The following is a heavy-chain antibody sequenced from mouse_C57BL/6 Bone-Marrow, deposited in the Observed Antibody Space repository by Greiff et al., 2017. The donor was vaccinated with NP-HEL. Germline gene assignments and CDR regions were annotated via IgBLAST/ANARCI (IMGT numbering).Heavy chain of an antibody. CDR3: ARDQGFFAY. J-gene: IGHJ3*01. V-gene: IGHV5-4*01. D-gene: IGHD3-2*02. Sequence: EVKLMESGGGLVKPGGSLKLSCAASGFTFSSYAMSWVRQTPEKRLEWVATISDGGSYTYYPDNVKGRFTISRDNSKNNLYLQMSHLKSEDTAMYYCARDQGFFAYWGQGTLVTVSA. CDR2: ISDGGSYT. CDR1: GFTFSSYA.